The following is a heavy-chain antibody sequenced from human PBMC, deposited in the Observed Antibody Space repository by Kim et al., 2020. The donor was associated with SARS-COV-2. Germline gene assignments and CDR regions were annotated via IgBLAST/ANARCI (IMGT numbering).Heavy chain of an antibody. CDR1: GYTFTSYA. V-gene: IGHV7-4-1*02. Sequence: ASVKVSCKASGYTFTSYAMNWVRQAPGQGLEWMGWINTNTGNPTYAQGFTGRFVFSLDTSVSTAYLQISSLKAEDTAVYYCARVAQQWLVVYYYYYGMDVWGQGTTVTVSS. D-gene: IGHD6-19*01. CDR3: ARVAQQWLVVYYYYYGMDV. J-gene: IGHJ6*02. CDR2: INTNTGNP.